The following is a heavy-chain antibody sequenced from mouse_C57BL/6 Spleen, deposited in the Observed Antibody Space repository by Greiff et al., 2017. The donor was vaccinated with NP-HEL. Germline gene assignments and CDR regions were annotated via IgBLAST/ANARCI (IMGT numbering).Heavy chain of an antibody. CDR3: ARGPNWDGDYFDY. CDR1: GYTITNTY. J-gene: IGHJ2*01. V-gene: IGHV14-3*01. Sequence: VQLQQSVAELVRPGASVKLSCKASGYTITNTYMHWVKQRPEQGLEWIGRIDPANGSTKYAQKFQGKATLTADTSSTTAYLQLSSLTSEDTATDYCARGPNWDGDYFDYWGQGTTLTVSS. D-gene: IGHD4-1*01. CDR2: IDPANGST.